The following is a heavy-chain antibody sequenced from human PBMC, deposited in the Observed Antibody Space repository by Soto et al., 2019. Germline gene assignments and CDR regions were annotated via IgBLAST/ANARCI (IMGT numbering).Heavy chain of an antibody. CDR2: FHYSGST. D-gene: IGHD2-21*01. J-gene: IGHJ6*02. Sequence: QLQLQESGPRLVKPSETLSLTCTVSGGSISSGPYSWGWIRQPPGQGLEWIVTFHYSGSTHYNPSLVSRVTTSGETSTVQFSLRVTFVTAADTAVYYGARLGGHCGATCFGSDAMDVWGQGTTVTVSS. CDR3: ARLGGHCGATCFGSDAMDV. V-gene: IGHV4-39*01. CDR1: GGSISSGPYS.